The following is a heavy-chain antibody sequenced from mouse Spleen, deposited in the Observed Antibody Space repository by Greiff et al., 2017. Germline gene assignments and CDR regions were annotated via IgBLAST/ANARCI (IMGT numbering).Heavy chain of an antibody. CDR3: ARHGDYGAMDY. CDR2: IWSDGST. D-gene: IGHD2-4*01. V-gene: IGHV2-6-1*01. Sequence: VQLKETGPGLVAPSQSLSITCTVSGFSLTSYGVHWVRQPPGKGLEWLVVIWSDGSTNYNSALKSRLSISKDNSKSQVFLKMDSLQTDDTAMYYCARHGDYGAMDYWGQGTSVTVSS. CDR1: GFSLTSYG. J-gene: IGHJ4*01.